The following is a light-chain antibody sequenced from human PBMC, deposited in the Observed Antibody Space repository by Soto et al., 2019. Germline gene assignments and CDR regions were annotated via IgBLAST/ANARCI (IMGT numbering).Light chain of an antibody. CDR2: AAT. Sequence: DIQMTQSASSPSASVGDRITIACRASQSSSSYLNWYQQKPGKAPKLLIYAATSLQSEVPSRFSGSGSGTDFTLTISSLQPEEFATYYCQQSYSTPLAFGGGTKVEIK. CDR3: QQSYSTPLA. J-gene: IGKJ4*01. V-gene: IGKV1-39*01. CDR1: QSSSSY.